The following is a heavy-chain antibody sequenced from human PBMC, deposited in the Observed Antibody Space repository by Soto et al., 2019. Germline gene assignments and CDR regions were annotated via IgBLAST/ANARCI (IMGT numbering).Heavy chain of an antibody. V-gene: IGHV4-30-4*02. J-gene: IGHJ6*02. CDR1: GGSISSGDYY. CDR2: IYYSGST. Sequence: SETLSLTCTVSGGSISSGDYYWSWIRQPPGKGLEWTGYIYYSGSTYYNPSLKSRVTISVDTSKNQFSLKLSSVTAADTAVYYCARSGYYRYGMDVWHQATTVTVSS. CDR3: ARSGYYRYGMDV. D-gene: IGHD3-22*01.